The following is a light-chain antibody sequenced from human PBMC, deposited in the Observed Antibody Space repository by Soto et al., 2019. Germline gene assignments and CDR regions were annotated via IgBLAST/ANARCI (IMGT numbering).Light chain of an antibody. J-gene: IGKJ4*01. CDR2: GAS. V-gene: IGKV3-15*01. CDR3: QQRSNWPST. CDR1: ESINNN. Sequence: IVMTQSPATLSESPGESATLSCRASESINNNLAWYQRRPGQAPRLLIYGASIRATGIPARFSGSGSGTEFTLTISSPQSEDFAVYYCQQRSNWPSTFGGGTKVEIK.